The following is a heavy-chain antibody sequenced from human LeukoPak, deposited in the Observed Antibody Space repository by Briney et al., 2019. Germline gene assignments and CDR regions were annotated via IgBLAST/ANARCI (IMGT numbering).Heavy chain of an antibody. V-gene: IGHV3-74*01. CDR2: INGEGSRI. Sequence: GRSLRLSCAVTGFNLRTYWIHWVRHSPGRGLEWVARINGEGSRISYADSVRGRFTISRDNAKNTAYLQMNSLRAEDTALYYCARDPGYYYYGMDVWGQGTTVGVSS. CDR1: GFNLRTYW. CDR3: ARDPGYYYYGMDV. J-gene: IGHJ6*02.